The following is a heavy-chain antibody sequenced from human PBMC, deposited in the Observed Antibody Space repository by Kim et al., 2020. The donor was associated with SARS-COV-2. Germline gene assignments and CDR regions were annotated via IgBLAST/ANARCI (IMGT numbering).Heavy chain of an antibody. D-gene: IGHD1-26*01. V-gene: IGHV3-30*07. CDR3: ARDSRAGATPYTNAFDI. Sequence: VKGRFTSSRDNSKNTLYLQRNSLRAEDTAVYYCARDSRAGATPYTNAFDIWGQGTMVTVSS. J-gene: IGHJ3*02.